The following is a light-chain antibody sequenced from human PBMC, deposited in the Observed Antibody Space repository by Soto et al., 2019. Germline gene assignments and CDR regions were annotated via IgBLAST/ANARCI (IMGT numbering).Light chain of an antibody. V-gene: IGKV3-20*01. Sequence: IVLPQAPSPVSFSAGERSTLSCMASQSVSSSYLAWYQQKPGQAPRLLIYGASSRATGIPDRFSGSGSGTDFTLTISRLEPEDFAVYYCQQYGSSPNTFGQGTRLEIK. CDR3: QQYGSSPNT. CDR1: QSVSSSY. J-gene: IGKJ5*01. CDR2: GAS.